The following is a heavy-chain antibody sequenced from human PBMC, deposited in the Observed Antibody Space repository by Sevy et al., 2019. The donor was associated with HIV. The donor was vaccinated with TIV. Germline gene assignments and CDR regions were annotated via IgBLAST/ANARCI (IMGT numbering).Heavy chain of an antibody. V-gene: IGHV3-21*01. J-gene: IGHJ6*02. Sequence: GGSLRLSCAASGFTFSSYSMNWVRQAPGKGLEWVSSISSSSSYIYYADLVKGRFTISRDNAKNSLYLQMNSLRAEDTAVYYCAREGGGRGSYYYYGMDVWGQGTTVTVSS. D-gene: IGHD3-10*01. CDR1: GFTFSSYS. CDR2: ISSSSSYI. CDR3: AREGGGRGSYYYYGMDV.